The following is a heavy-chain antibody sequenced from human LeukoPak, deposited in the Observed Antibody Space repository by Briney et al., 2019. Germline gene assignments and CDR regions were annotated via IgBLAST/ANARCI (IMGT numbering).Heavy chain of an antibody. CDR1: GGTFSSHA. J-gene: IGHJ1*01. D-gene: IGHD2-2*02. V-gene: IGHV1-69*05. CDR3: ARARTSYYCSSTSCYTAEYFQQ. Sequence: SVKVSCKASGGTFSSHAISWVRQPHGQGLEWMGGINPIFGTANYAQKFPGRVTITTDESTSTAYMELSSLRSEDTAVYYCARARTSYYCSSTSCYTAEYFQQWGQGTLVTVSS. CDR2: INPIFGTA.